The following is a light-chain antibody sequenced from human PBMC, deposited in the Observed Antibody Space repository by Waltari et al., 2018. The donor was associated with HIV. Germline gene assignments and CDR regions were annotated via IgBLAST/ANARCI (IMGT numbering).Light chain of an antibody. CDR1: QSVLYISNNQND. Sequence: DIVMTQSPDSLPVSLGERATINCKSSQSVLYISNNQNDLAWYQQKPGQPPKLLIYCASTRESGVPDRFSGSGSGTDFTLTISSLQAEDVAVYYCQQYFVTPFTFGGGTKIQIK. V-gene: IGKV4-1*01. CDR2: CAS. J-gene: IGKJ4*01. CDR3: QQYFVTPFT.